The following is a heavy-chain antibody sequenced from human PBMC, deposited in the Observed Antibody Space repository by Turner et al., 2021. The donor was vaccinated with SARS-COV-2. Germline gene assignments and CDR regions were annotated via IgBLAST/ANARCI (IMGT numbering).Heavy chain of an antibody. J-gene: IGHJ4*02. CDR2: IGSGVKDT. D-gene: IGHD3-22*01. CDR3: ARRNRETTQKAGSGSPLFYFDY. CDR1: GFMFEIHG. Sequence: VQLFESGGGLTQPGGSLRLSCASSGFMFEIHGMTWVRQAPGRGMEWVSSIGSGVKDTYYADPVKGRFTISRDNSKNTLYLQMNSLRAEDTALYYCARRNRETTQKAGSGSPLFYFDYWGQGTLVTVSS. V-gene: IGHV3-23*01.